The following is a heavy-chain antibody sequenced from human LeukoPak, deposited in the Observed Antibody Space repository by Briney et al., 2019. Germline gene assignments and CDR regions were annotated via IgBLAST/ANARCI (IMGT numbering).Heavy chain of an antibody. CDR2: INPSGGST. J-gene: IGHJ3*02. CDR3: ARGTARDAFDI. D-gene: IGHD5-18*01. V-gene: IGHV1-46*01. CDR1: GYTFTSHY. Sequence: GASVKVSCKTSGYTFTSHYIHWVRQAPGQGLEWMGIINPSGGSTSYAQKFQGRVTMTRDTSTSTVYMELSSLRSEDTAVYYCARGTARDAFDIWGQGTMVTVSS.